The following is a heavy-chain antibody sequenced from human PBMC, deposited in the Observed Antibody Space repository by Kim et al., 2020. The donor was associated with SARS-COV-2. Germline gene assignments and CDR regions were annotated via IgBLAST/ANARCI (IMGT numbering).Heavy chain of an antibody. Sequence: ASVKVSCKASGYTFTSYDINWVRQATGQGLEWMGWMNPNSGNTGYAQKFQGRVTMTRNTSISTAYMELSSLRSEDTAVYYCARSFWGFYYGSGSTVDYWGQGTLVTVSS. J-gene: IGHJ4*02. CDR1: GYTFTSYD. V-gene: IGHV1-8*01. CDR3: ARSFWGFYYGSGSTVDY. D-gene: IGHD3-10*01. CDR2: MNPNSGNT.